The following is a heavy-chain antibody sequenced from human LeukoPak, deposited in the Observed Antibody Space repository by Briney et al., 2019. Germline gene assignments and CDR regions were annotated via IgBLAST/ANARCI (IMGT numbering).Heavy chain of an antibody. CDR1: GFTFSSYA. D-gene: IGHD3-22*01. Sequence: QPGGSLRLSCAASGFTFSSYAMHWVRQAPGQGLDWVAVISYDGSNKYYADSVKGRFAISRDNSKNTLYLQMNSLRAEDTAVYYCARRYYYDSSGYYHYYFDYWGQGTLVTVSS. CDR3: ARRYYYDSSGYYHYYFDY. J-gene: IGHJ4*02. CDR2: ISYDGSNK. V-gene: IGHV3-30*09.